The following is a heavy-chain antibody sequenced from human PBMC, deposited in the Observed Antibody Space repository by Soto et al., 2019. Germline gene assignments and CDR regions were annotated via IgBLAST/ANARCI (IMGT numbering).Heavy chain of an antibody. CDR3: ATQAYCSGGSFYPDY. CDR1: GGTFISYT. CDR2: IIPILGIA. V-gene: IGHV1-69*02. D-gene: IGHD2-15*01. Sequence: QVQRVQPAAEVKKPGSSVNVSCKASGGTFISYTISWVRQGPGQGLEWMGRIIPILGIANYAQKFQGRVTITADKSTSTDYVELSSLRSEDTAVYCVATQAYCSGGSFYPDYWGQGTLVTVSS. J-gene: IGHJ4*02.